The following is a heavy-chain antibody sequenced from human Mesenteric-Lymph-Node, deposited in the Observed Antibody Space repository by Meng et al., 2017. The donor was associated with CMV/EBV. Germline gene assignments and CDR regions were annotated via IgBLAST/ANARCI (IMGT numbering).Heavy chain of an antibody. V-gene: IGHV4-34*01. CDR2: INHSGST. CDR1: GGAFSGYY. Sequence: QVQVPQWGERMLKPSETLSVTCAVYGGAFSGYYWNWIRQSPEKGLEWIGEINHSGSTTYNPSFTSRIIISVDTSTNQISLNMSSVTAADTAVYYCARGSSYDILTGYFDYWGQGALVTVSS. D-gene: IGHD3-9*01. CDR3: ARGSSYDILTGYFDY. J-gene: IGHJ4*02.